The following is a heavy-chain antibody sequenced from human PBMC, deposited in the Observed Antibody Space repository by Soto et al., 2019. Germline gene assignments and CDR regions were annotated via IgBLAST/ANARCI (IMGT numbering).Heavy chain of an antibody. CDR1: GGSISSYY. CDR3: ARHSSYCGGDCYSNWFDP. CDR2: IYYSGST. V-gene: IGHV4-59*08. Sequence: QVQLQESGPGLVKPSETLSLTCTVSGGSISSYYWSWIRQPPGKGLEWIGYIYYSGSTNYNPSLKSRVTISVDTSKNQFSLKLSSVTAADTAVYYCARHSSYCGGDCYSNWFDPWGQGTLVTVSS. D-gene: IGHD2-21*01. J-gene: IGHJ5*02.